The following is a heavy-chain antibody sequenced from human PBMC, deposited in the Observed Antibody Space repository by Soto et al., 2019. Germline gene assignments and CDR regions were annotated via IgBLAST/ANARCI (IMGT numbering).Heavy chain of an antibody. V-gene: IGHV3-13*01. D-gene: IGHD3-22*01. CDR1: GFTFSSYD. J-gene: IGHJ4*02. CDR2: IGTAGDT. CDR3: ARALRLNEGSGYYQPLEY. Sequence: XGSLRLSSTASGFTFSSYDMHWVRQATGKGLEWVSAIGTAGDTYYPGSVKGRFTISRENAKNSLYLQMNSLRAGDTAVYYCARALRLNEGSGYYQPLEYRGQGTLGTVT.